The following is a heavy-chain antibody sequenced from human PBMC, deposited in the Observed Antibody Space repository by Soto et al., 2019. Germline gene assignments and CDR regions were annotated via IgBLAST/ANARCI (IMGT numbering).Heavy chain of an antibody. CDR1: GGSFSGYY. V-gene: IGHV4-34*01. D-gene: IGHD3-10*01. CDR2: INHSGST. CDR3: ASLTQPGGGDY. Sequence: QVQLQQWGAGLLKPSETLSLTCAVYGGSFSGYYWSWIRQPPGKGLEWIGEINHSGSTNYNPSLKSRDTKSVDPSKTPFPLKLSSVTAADTAVYYGASLTQPGGGDYWGQGTLVTVSS. J-gene: IGHJ4*02.